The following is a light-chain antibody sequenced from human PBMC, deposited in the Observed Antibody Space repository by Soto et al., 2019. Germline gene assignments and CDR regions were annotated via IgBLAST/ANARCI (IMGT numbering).Light chain of an antibody. V-gene: IGKV3-20*01. CDR3: QNYDSSPYT. J-gene: IGKJ2*01. CDR1: QSVASNS. Sequence: ETVLTQSPGTLSLSPRETATLSCRASQSVASNSLAWYQQKPGQAPRLLVYGASGRATDIPDRFSGRGSGTDFTLTINRLEPEDFAVYYCQNYDSSPYTFGQGTNLEIK. CDR2: GAS.